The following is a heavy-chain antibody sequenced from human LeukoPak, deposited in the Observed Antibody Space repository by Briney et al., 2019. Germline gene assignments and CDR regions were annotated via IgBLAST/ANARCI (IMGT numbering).Heavy chain of an antibody. D-gene: IGHD1-26*01. Sequence: PSETLSLTCTVSGGSISTYYWNWIRRPPGKGLEWIGYIYYSGTTIYNPSLKRRVTISVDTSKNQFSLKLSSVTAADTAVYYCARNGRVGGSLGASDIWGQGTMVTVSS. CDR3: ARNGRVGGSLGASDI. CDR2: IYYSGTT. J-gene: IGHJ3*02. V-gene: IGHV4-59*01. CDR1: GGSISTYY.